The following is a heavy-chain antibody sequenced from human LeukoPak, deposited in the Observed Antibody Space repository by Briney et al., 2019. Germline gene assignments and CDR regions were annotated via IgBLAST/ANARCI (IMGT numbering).Heavy chain of an antibody. V-gene: IGHV3-30*18. CDR1: GFTFSSYY. J-gene: IGHJ4*02. Sequence: PGGSLRLSCAASGFTFSSYYMHWVRQAPGKGLEWVAVISYDGSNKYYADSVKGRFTISRDNSKNTLYLQMNSLRAEDTAVYYCAKDEQLAFDYWGQGTLVTVSS. CDR2: ISYDGSNK. CDR3: AKDEQLAFDY. D-gene: IGHD6-6*01.